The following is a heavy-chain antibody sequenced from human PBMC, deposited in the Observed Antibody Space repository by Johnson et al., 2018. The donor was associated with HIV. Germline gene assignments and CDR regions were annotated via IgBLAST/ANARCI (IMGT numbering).Heavy chain of an antibody. J-gene: IGHJ3*02. CDR1: GFTFSSYW. D-gene: IGHD2-21*01. CDR2: FNSDGSST. CDR3: AKRIHIKEDSAFDI. Sequence: VQLVESGGGLVQPGGSLRLSCAASGFTFSSYWMHWVRQAPGKGLVWVSRFNSDGSSTSYADSVKGRFTISRDNAKNTLYLQMNSLRAEDTAVYYCAKRIHIKEDSAFDIWGQGTMVTVSS. V-gene: IGHV3-74*02.